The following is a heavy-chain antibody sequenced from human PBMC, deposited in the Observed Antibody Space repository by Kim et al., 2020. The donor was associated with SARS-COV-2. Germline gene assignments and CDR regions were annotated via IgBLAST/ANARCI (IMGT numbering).Heavy chain of an antibody. V-gene: IGHV3-30*18. CDR1: GFTFSSYG. Sequence: GGSLRLSCAASGFTFSSYGMHWVRQAPGKGLEWVAVISYDGSNKYYADSVKGRFTISRDNSKNTLYLQMNSLRAEDTAVYYCAKDGPIVGVGSWRDRYYYYGMDVWGQGTTVTVSS. CDR3: AKDGPIVGVGSWRDRYYYYGMDV. CDR2: ISYDGSNK. D-gene: IGHD2-15*01. J-gene: IGHJ6*02.